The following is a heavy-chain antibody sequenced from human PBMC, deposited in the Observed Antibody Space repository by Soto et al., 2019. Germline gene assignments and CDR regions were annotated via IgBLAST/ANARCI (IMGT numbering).Heavy chain of an antibody. V-gene: IGHV1-46*01. Sequence: GASVKVSCKASGYTFTSYYMHWVRQAPGQGLEWMGIINPSGGSTSYAQKFQGRVTMTRDTSTSTVYMELSSLRSEDTAVYYCARESERYVGEPDFLSFRGQGSFVTGSA. CDR2: INPSGGST. CDR3: ARESERYVGEPDFLSF. J-gene: IGHJ1*01. D-gene: IGHD3-16*01. CDR1: GYTFTSYY.